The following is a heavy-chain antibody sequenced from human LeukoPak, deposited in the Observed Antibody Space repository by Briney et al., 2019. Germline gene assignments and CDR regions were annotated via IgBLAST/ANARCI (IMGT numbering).Heavy chain of an antibody. CDR2: IIPIFGTA. J-gene: IGHJ6*03. V-gene: IGHV1-69*05. Sequence: ASVKVSCKASGGTFSSYAISWVLQAPGQGLEWMGRIIPIFGTANYAQKFQGRVTITTDESTSTAYMELSSLRSEDTAVYYCASGSSSWDAYYYYYMDVWGKGTTVTVSS. D-gene: IGHD6-13*01. CDR3: ASGSSSWDAYYYYYMDV. CDR1: GGTFSSYA.